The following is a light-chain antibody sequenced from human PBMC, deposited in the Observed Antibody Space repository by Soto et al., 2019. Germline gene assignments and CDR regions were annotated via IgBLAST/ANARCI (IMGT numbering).Light chain of an antibody. CDR3: CSYSSSGSYV. V-gene: IGLV2-23*01. J-gene: IGLJ1*01. Sequence: QSVLTQPASVSGSPGQSITISCTGTSTDVGSYHLVSWYQQHPGKAPKVMIYEGSKRPSGVSYRFSGSKSANTASLTISGLQAEDEAEYYCCSYSSSGSYVFGTGTKLTVL. CDR2: EGS. CDR1: STDVGSYHL.